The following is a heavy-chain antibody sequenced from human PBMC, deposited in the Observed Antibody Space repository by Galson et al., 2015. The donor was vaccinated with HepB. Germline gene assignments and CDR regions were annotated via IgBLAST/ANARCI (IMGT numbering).Heavy chain of an antibody. CDR2: IKQDGSEK. Sequence: SLRLSCAASGFTFSSYWMSWVRQAPGKGLEWVANIKQDGSEKYYVDSVKGRFTISRDNAKNSLYLQMNSLRAEDTAVYYCARTRGNQWPSHLFDYWGQGTLVTVSS. CDR3: ARTRGNQWPSHLFDY. D-gene: IGHD6-19*01. V-gene: IGHV3-7*03. CDR1: GFTFSSYW. J-gene: IGHJ4*02.